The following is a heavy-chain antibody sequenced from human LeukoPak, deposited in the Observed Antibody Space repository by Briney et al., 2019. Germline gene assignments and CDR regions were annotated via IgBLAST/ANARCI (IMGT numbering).Heavy chain of an antibody. CDR2: ISSSGSTK. V-gene: IGHV3-48*03. Sequence: PGGSLRLSCAASGFTFSSYEMNRVRQAPGKGLEWVSYISSSGSTKYYADSVKGRFTISRDNAKNSLYLQMNSLRAEDTAVYYCARNLAGYYYYGMDVWGQGTTVSVSS. CDR1: GFTFSSYE. CDR3: ARNLAGYYYYGMDV. J-gene: IGHJ6*02.